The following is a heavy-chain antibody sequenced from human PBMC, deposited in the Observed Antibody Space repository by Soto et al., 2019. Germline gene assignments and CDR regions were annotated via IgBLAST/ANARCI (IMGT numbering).Heavy chain of an antibody. D-gene: IGHD1-26*01. V-gene: IGHV3-30-3*01. CDR3: ARVLGATGTFGS. CDR1: GFTFSSYA. J-gene: IGHJ5*02. CDR2: ISYDGSNK. Sequence: QVQLVESGGGVVQPGRSLRLSCAASGFTFSSYAMHWVRQAPGKGLEWVAVISYDGSNKYYADSVKGRFTISRDNSEKTLYGPMNSLRAADTAVYYCARVLGATGTFGSWGQGTLVTVSS.